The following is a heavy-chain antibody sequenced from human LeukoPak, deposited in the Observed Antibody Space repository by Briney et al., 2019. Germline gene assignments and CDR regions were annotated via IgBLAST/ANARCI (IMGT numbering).Heavy chain of an antibody. Sequence: ASVKVSCKASGYTFTVHYIHWVRQAPGQGLEWLGRISPNSGVPNYAQKFQGRVTITRDTFVNTVYMELNGLKSDDTGAYYCAREVGYSTSWYGRFDPWGQGTVVTVSS. J-gene: IGHJ5*02. D-gene: IGHD6-13*01. CDR1: GYTFTVHY. CDR2: ISPNSGVP. CDR3: AREVGYSTSWYGRFDP. V-gene: IGHV1-2*05.